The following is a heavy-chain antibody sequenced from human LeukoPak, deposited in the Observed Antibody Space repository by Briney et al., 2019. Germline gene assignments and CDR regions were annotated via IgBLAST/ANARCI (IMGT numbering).Heavy chain of an antibody. J-gene: IGHJ4*02. CDR1: GGSISSYY. V-gene: IGHV4-4*07. CDR3: ARGWGPAYCGGDCHRHFDY. D-gene: IGHD2-21*02. Sequence: SETLSLTCTVSGGSISSYYWSWIRQPAGKGLEWIGYIYNSGSTSYNPSLKSRVSLSVDTSKNLFSLTLNSMTAADTAVYYCARGWGPAYCGGDCHRHFDYWGQGTLVTVSS. CDR2: IYNSGST.